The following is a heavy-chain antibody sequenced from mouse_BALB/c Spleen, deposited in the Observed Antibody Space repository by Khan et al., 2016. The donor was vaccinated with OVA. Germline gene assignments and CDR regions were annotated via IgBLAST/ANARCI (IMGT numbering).Heavy chain of an antibody. CDR1: GYTFTSYT. D-gene: IGHD2-5*01. CDR3: VRDGAYHRNNGWFAY. V-gene: IGHV1-4*01. CDR2: INPSNDYT. Sequence: QLQQSGAELARPGASVKMSCKASGYTFTSYTIHWIKKRPGQGLEWIGYINPSNDYTNYNQKFKDKATLTTDKSSTTAYLRLSSPTSDDSAVYNCVRDGAYHRNNGWFAYWGQGTLVTVSA. J-gene: IGHJ3*01.